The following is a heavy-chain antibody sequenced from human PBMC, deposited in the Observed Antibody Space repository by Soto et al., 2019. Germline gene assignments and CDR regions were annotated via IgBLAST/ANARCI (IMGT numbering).Heavy chain of an antibody. CDR2: INPSGGST. J-gene: IGHJ3*02. CDR3: ARGVERITMIVVVIASPLDAFDI. D-gene: IGHD3-22*01. V-gene: IGHV1-46*01. CDR1: GYTFTSYY. Sequence: ASVKVSCKASGYTFTSYYMHWVRQAPGQGLEWMGIINPSGGSTSYAQKFQGRVTMTRDTSTSTVYMELSSLRSEDTAVYYCARGVERITMIVVVIASPLDAFDIWGQGTMVTVSS.